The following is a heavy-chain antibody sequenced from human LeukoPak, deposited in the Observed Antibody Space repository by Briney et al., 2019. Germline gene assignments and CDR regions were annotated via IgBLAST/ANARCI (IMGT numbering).Heavy chain of an antibody. V-gene: IGHV3-7*01. J-gene: IGHJ4*02. CDR1: GFTFSTYW. CDR2: IKHDGSER. CDR3: ARDSGLSGYDLLDY. Sequence: GGSLRLSCVASGFTFSTYWMTWVRQAPGKGLEWVANIKHDGSERYYVDSVKGRFTISRDNAKNSVYPQMSSLRAEDTAVYYCARDSGLSGYDLLDYWGQGTLVTVSS. D-gene: IGHD5-12*01.